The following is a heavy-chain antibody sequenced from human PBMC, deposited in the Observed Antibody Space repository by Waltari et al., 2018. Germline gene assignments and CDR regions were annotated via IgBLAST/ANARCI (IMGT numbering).Heavy chain of an antibody. Sequence: VREATGKRLGWMGQVHGSSGGTNHNPPFASRATVSLHTYNNQFSRKLTYATAADTAVYYCARDRGRGLYLDTWGPGTLVTVSP. CDR2: VHGSSGGT. V-gene: IGHV4-4*02. D-gene: IGHD2-15*01. J-gene: IGHJ4*02. CDR3: ARDRGRGLYLDT.